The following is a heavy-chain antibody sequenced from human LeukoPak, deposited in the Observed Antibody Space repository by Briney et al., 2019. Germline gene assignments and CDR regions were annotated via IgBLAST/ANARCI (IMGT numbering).Heavy chain of an antibody. V-gene: IGHV3-21*04. CDR3: ASAYCSSTSCHDAFDI. CDR1: GFTFSDYT. D-gene: IGHD2-2*01. Sequence: GGSLRLSCAASGFTFSDYTMNWVRQAPGKGLEWVSRISSSTSYTWYADSVKGRFTISRDNAKNSLYLQMNSLSAEDTAVYYCASAYCSSTSCHDAFDIWGQGTMVTVSS. CDR2: ISSSTSYT. J-gene: IGHJ3*02.